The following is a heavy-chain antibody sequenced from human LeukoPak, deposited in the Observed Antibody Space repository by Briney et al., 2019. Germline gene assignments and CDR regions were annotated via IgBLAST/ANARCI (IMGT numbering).Heavy chain of an antibody. Sequence: PSETLSLTCVVYGGPLSGYYWSWIRQPPGKGLEWIGGIKHSGTTIYNPSLKSRVTISEDTSKNHVSLKVRAVTAAVTALHYSTRGPLHGGNSGWFDPWGQGTLVTVSS. V-gene: IGHV4-34*01. D-gene: IGHD4-23*01. CDR2: IKHSGTT. CDR1: GGPLSGYY. CDR3: TRGPLHGGNSGWFDP. J-gene: IGHJ5*02.